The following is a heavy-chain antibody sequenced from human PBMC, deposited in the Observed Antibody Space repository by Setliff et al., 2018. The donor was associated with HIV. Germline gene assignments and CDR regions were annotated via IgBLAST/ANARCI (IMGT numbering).Heavy chain of an antibody. CDR3: ARDPGSSAFDY. V-gene: IGHV3-7*03. CDR1: GFTFSTFW. J-gene: IGHJ4*02. D-gene: IGHD1-26*01. CDR2: IKEDGSVK. Sequence: GSLRLSCAASGFTFSTFWMSWVRQAPGKGLEFVANIKEDGSVKNYVDSVKGRFTISRDNTKNLVYLQMSVLRAEDTATYYCARDPGSSAFDYWGQGAPVTVS.